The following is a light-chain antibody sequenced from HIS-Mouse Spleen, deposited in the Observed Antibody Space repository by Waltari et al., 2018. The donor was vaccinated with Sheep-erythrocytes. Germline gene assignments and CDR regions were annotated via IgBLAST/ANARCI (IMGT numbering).Light chain of an antibody. V-gene: IGLV2-14*01. Sequence: QSALTQPASVSGSPGQSITISCTGTSSDVGGYNYVSRYQQHPGKTPKLTFYEVSNRPSGVSNRFSGSKSGNTASLTISVLQAADEADYYCSSYTSSSTQVFGGGTKLTVL. CDR2: EVS. CDR1: SSDVGGYNY. CDR3: SSYTSSSTQV. J-gene: IGLJ2*01.